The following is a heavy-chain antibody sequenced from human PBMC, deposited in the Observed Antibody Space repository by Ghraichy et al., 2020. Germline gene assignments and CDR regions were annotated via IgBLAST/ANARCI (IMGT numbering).Heavy chain of an antibody. J-gene: IGHJ6*02. D-gene: IGHD2/OR15-2a*01. CDR1: GYTFTGYY. Sequence: ASVKVSCKASGYTFTGYYMHWVRQAPGQGLEWMGWINPNSGGTNYAQKFQGRVTMTRDTSISTAYMELSRLRSDDTAVYYCARDGYGGICYYYYGMDVWGQGTTVTVSS. CDR2: INPNSGGT. V-gene: IGHV1-2*02. CDR3: ARDGYGGICYYYYGMDV.